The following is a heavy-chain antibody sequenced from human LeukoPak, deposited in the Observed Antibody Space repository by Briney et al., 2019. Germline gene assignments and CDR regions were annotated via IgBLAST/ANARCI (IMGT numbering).Heavy chain of an antibody. Sequence: GGSLRLSCAASGFSFSSFGMSWVRQAPGRGLQWVSSISGDGRDTFYADSVKGRFTVSRDNSKTTMFMQMNSLRVEDTALYYCARGARLQPMGEFWGQGTLVTVSS. CDR2: ISGDGRDT. CDR3: ARGARLQPMGEF. V-gene: IGHV3-23*01. J-gene: IGHJ4*02. CDR1: GFSFSSFG. D-gene: IGHD4-11*01.